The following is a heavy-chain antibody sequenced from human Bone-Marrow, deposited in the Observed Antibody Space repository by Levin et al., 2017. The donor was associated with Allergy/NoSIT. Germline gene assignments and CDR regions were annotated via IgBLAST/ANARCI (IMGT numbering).Heavy chain of an antibody. CDR3: ARDGRYSSGPTL. CDR1: GFTFSSYA. CDR2: ISYDGSNK. J-gene: IGHJ4*02. Sequence: GGSLRLSCAASGFTFSSYAMHWVRQAPGKGLEWVAVISYDGSNKYYADSVKGRFTISRDNSKNTLYLQMNSLRAEDTAVYYCARDGRYSSGPTLWGQGTLVTVSS. V-gene: IGHV3-30*04. D-gene: IGHD6-19*01.